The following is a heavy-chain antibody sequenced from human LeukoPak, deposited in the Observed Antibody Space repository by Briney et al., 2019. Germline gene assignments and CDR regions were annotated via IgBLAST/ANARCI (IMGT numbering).Heavy chain of an antibody. Sequence: SETLSLTCTVSNGPIKSYYWSWIRQPPGKGLEWIGDIYYSGSTNYNSSLESRVTISVDTSKNQFSLRLSSVTAADTAVYYCARRRFMTDASDYWGQGTLVTVTS. V-gene: IGHV4-59*08. CDR2: IYYSGST. J-gene: IGHJ4*02. CDR3: ARRRFMTDASDY. CDR1: NGPIKSYY. D-gene: IGHD3-16*01.